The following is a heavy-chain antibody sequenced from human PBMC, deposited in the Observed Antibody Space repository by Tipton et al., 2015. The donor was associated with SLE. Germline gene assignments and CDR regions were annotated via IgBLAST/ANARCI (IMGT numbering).Heavy chain of an antibody. CDR2: IYYSGST. V-gene: IGHV4-61*05. CDR3: AGMYYYDSSGYSFDAFDI. D-gene: IGHD3-22*01. J-gene: IGHJ3*02. Sequence: TLSLTCTVSGGSISSSSYYWGWIRQPPGKGLEWIGYIYYSGSTNYNPSLKSRVTISVDTSKNQLSLKLSSVTAADTAVYYCAGMYYYDSSGYSFDAFDIWGQGTMVTVSS. CDR1: GGSISSSSYY.